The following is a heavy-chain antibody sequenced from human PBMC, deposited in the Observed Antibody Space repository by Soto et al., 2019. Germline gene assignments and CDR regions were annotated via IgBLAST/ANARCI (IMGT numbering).Heavy chain of an antibody. CDR2: IIPIFGTA. Sequence: SVKVSCKASGGTFSSYAISWVRQAPGQGLEWMGGIIPIFGTANYAQKFQGRVTITADESTSTAYMELSSLRSEDTAVYYCASSYYYDSSGYYSSLIWGQGTLVTVSS. V-gene: IGHV1-69*13. J-gene: IGHJ4*02. CDR3: ASSYYYDSSGYYSSLI. CDR1: GGTFSSYA. D-gene: IGHD3-22*01.